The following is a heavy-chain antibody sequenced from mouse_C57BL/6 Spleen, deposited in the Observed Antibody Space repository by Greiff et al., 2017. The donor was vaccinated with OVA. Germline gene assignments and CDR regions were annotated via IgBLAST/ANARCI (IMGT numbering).Heavy chain of an antibody. J-gene: IGHJ1*03. CDR3: VRDDGYWYFDV. D-gene: IGHD2-3*01. Sequence: EVQVVESGGGLVQPKGSLKLSCAASGFTFNTYAMHWVRQAPGKGLDWVARIRSKSSNFATYYAYSVKDRLTISRDDSQSMLYLQMNNLKTEDTAMYYCVRDDGYWYFDVWGTGTTVTVSS. CDR2: IRSKSSNFAT. V-gene: IGHV10-3*01. CDR1: GFTFNTYA.